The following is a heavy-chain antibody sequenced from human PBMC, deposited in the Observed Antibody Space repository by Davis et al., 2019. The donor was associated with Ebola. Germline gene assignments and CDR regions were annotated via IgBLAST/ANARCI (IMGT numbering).Heavy chain of an antibody. CDR2: IYTGGST. CDR1: GFSVSSNY. CDR3: ARDPYGMDV. V-gene: IGHV3-53*04. Sequence: GGSLRLSCAASGFSVSSNYMSWVRQAPGKGLEWVSVIYTGGSTYYADSVKGRFTISRHNSKNTLYLQMNSLRVEDTAVYYCARDPYGMDVWGQGTTVTVSS. J-gene: IGHJ6*02.